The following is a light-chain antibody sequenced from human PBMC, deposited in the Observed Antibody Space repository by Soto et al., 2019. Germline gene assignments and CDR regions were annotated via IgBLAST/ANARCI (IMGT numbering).Light chain of an antibody. V-gene: IGLV1-40*01. CDR3: QSYDSSLSGL. CDR1: SSNIWAGYD. Sequence: QSVLTQPPSVSGAPGQRVTISCTGSSSNIWAGYDVHWYQQLPGTAPKLLIYGNSNRPSGVPDRFSGSKSGTSASLAITGLQAEDEADYYCQSYDSSLSGLFGGGTKVTVL. CDR2: GNS. J-gene: IGLJ3*02.